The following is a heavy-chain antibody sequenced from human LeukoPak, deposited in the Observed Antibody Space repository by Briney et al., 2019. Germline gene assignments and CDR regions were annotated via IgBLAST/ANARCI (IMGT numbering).Heavy chain of an antibody. CDR1: GFTFSTST. J-gene: IGHJ5*02. D-gene: IGHD1-14*01. V-gene: IGHV3-21*01. Sequence: GGCLRLSCAASGFTFSTSTMIWVRQAPGKELEWVASISSTSNNIHYADSGKGRFTISRDNAENSLFLQMNSLRAEDTAVYYCVRGDNRESWGQGTLVTVSS. CDR3: VRGDNRES. CDR2: ISSTSNNI.